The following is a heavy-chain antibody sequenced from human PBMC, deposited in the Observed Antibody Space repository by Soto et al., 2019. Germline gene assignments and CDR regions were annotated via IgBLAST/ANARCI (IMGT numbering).Heavy chain of an antibody. CDR2: IYYSGST. V-gene: IGHV4-59*01. J-gene: IGHJ4*02. Sequence: SETLSLTCTVSGGSISSYYWSWIRQPPGKGLEWIGYIYYSGSTNYNPSLKSRVTISVDTSKNQFSLKLSSVTAADTAVYYCARVTVTIFGVVIRPYYFDYWGQGTLVTVSS. CDR3: ARVTVTIFGVVIRPYYFDY. D-gene: IGHD3-3*01. CDR1: GGSISSYY.